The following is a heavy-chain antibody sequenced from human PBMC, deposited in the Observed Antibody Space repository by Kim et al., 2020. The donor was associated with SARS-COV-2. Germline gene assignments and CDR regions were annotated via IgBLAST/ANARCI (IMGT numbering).Heavy chain of an antibody. Sequence: SGKGRFTMSRDTSKTTLYLQMNSLRVGDTAVYYCAKGISKSIYYYYGMDVWGQGTTVTVSS. D-gene: IGHD2-2*01. J-gene: IGHJ6*02. CDR3: AKGISKSIYYYYGMDV. V-gene: IGHV3-23*01.